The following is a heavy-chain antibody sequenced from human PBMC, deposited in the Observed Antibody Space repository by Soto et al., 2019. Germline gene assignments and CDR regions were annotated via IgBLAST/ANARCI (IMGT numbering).Heavy chain of an antibody. CDR2: INPSGGST. CDR1: GYTFTSYY. D-gene: IGHD6-19*01. CDR3: ARESQWLAFDY. J-gene: IGHJ4*02. V-gene: IGHV1-46*01. Sequence: GASVKVSCKASGYTFTSYYMHWVRQAPGQGLEWMGVINPSGGSTSYAQKFQGRVTMTRDTSTSTVYMELSSLRSEDTAVYYCARESQWLAFDYWGQGTLVTVSS.